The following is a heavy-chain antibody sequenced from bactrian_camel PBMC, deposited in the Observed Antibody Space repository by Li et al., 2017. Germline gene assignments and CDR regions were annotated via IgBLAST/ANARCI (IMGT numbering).Heavy chain of an antibody. CDR1: GFIFSSYA. V-gene: IGHV3S40*01. CDR2: INSGGGGI. J-gene: IGHJ6*01. CDR3: VKNLYGLGSHFDY. D-gene: IGHD5*01. Sequence: QLVESGGDLVQPGGSLRLSCTASGFIFSSYAMSWVRQAPGKGLEWVSVINSGGGGINYAGGVEGRFTVSRDNAKNTVYLQLNSLTTEDMATYYCVKNLYGLGSHFDYWGQGTQVTVS.